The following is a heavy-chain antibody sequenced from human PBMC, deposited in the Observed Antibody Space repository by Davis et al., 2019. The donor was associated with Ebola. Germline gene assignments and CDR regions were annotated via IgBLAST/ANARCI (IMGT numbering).Heavy chain of an antibody. CDR3: ARDLWFGELLGYWYFDL. CDR2: IKQDGSEK. V-gene: IGHV3-7*03. CDR1: GITFSSYR. J-gene: IGHJ2*01. Sequence: GESLKISCAASGITFSSYRMSWVRQAPGKGLEWVANIKQDGSEKYYVDSVKGRFTISRDNVKNSLYLQMNSLRAEDTAVYYCARDLWFGELLGYWYFDLWGRSTLVTFSS. D-gene: IGHD3-10*01.